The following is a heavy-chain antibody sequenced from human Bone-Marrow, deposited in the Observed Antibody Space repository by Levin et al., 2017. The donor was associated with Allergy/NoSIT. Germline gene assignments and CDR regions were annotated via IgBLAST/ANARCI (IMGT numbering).Heavy chain of an antibody. CDR3: ARVLGYNAWYFDH. D-gene: IGHD1-1*01. J-gene: IGHJ2*01. CDR1: GFTFTGYA. Sequence: PGESLKISCAASGFTFTGYALTWVRQAPGKGLEWVSAISDSGGSTYYADSVKGRFTISRDNSKNTLYLQMNSLRAEDTAVYYCARVLGYNAWYFDHWGRGTLVSVSS. V-gene: IGHV3-23*01. CDR2: ISDSGGST.